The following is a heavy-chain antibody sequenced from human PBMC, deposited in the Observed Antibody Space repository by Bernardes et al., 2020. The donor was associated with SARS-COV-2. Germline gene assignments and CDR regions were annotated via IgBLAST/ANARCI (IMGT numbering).Heavy chain of an antibody. CDR3: AKDSGWQPRRFDY. V-gene: IGHV3-23*01. CDR1: EFTFSSYA. J-gene: IGHJ4*02. Sequence: GGSLRRSCAASEFTFSSYAMSWVRQAPGKGLEWVSTISGSGGSIYYADSVKGRFTISRDNSKNTLYLQMNSLRAEDTAVYYCAKDSGWQPRRFDYWGQGTLVTVSS. D-gene: IGHD6-19*01. CDR2: ISGSGGSI.